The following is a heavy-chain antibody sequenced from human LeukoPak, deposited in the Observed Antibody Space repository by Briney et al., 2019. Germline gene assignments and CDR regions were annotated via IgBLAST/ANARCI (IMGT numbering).Heavy chain of an antibody. J-gene: IGHJ3*02. D-gene: IGHD3-10*01. V-gene: IGHV4-59*01. CDR1: GGSISSYY. CDR2: IYYSGST. Sequence: SETLSLTCTVSGGSISSYYWSWIRQPPGKGLEWIGYIYYSGSTNYNPSLKSRVTISVDTSKNQFSLKLSSVTAADTAVYYCARAYYHGSGSYFPDAFDIWGQGTMVTVSS. CDR3: ARAYYHGSGSYFPDAFDI.